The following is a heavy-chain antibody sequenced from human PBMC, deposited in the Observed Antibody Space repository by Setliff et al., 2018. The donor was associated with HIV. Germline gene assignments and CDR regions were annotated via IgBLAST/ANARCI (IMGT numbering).Heavy chain of an antibody. CDR2: ISGSSSYI. J-gene: IGHJ4*02. V-gene: IGHV3-21*01. Sequence: ASVKVSCAASGFTFSSYSMHWVRQAPGKGLEWVSSISGSSSYIYYAESVKGRFTISRDNAKNSLYLQMNSLRAEDTAVYYCARVVGAYYDSSGYYYSYYFDYWGQGTLVTVSS. D-gene: IGHD3-22*01. CDR3: ARVVGAYYDSSGYYYSYYFDY. CDR1: GFTFSSYS.